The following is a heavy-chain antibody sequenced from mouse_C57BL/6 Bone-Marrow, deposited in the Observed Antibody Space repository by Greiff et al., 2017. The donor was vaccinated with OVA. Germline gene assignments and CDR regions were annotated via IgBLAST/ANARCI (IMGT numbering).Heavy chain of an antibody. D-gene: IGHD3-2*02. CDR1: GYTFTSYW. V-gene: IGHV1-11*01. CDR2: IYPVSGET. CDR3: GLDSSGYGYAMDY. J-gene: IGHJ4*01. Sequence: VQLQQPGAELVKPGASVKLSCKASGYTFTSYWMHWVKQRPGQGLEWIGMIYPVSGETNYNQKFMGKATFSVDRSSSTVYMVLNSLTSEDPAVYYCGLDSSGYGYAMDYWGQGTSVTVSS.